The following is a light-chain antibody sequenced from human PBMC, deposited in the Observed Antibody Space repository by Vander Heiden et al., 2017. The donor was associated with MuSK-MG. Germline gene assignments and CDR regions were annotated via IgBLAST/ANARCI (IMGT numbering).Light chain of an antibody. CDR2: GAS. J-gene: IGKJ4*01. CDR3: QQYNNWPLGPLT. V-gene: IGKV3-15*01. Sequence: EIVMTQSPATLSVSPGERATLSCRASQSISSNLAWYQQKPGQAPRLLIYGASTRATGIPARFSGSGSGTEFTLTISSLQSEDFAVYYCQQYNNWPLGPLTFGGGTKVXIK. CDR1: QSISSN.